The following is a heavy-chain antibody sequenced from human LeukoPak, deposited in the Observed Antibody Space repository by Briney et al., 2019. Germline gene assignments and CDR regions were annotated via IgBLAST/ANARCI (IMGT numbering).Heavy chain of an antibody. D-gene: IGHD6-13*01. V-gene: IGHV4-59*01. CDR3: ARGGLVSAGTLDY. CDR2: IYYSGTT. Sequence: PSETLSLTCTVSGGSISSYYWNWIRQPPGKGLEWIGYIYYSGTTNYNPSLKSRVTISVDTSKNQFSLKLSSVTAAGTAVYFCARGGLVSAGTLDYWGQGTLVTVSS. CDR1: GGSISSYY. J-gene: IGHJ4*02.